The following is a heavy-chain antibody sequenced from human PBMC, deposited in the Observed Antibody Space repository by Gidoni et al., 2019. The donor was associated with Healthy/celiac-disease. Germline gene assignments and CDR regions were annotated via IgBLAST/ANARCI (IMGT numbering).Heavy chain of an antibody. D-gene: IGHD6-19*01. CDR3: AKTAGYSSGWYGGGDY. V-gene: IGHV3-23*01. CDR2: MSGSGGST. J-gene: IGHJ4*02. Sequence: EVQLLESGGVLVQPGGSLRLSCAASGFTFSSYAMSWVRQAPGKGLEWVSAMSGSGGSTYSADAVKGRFTISRDKSKNTLYLQMNSLRAEDTAVYYCAKTAGYSSGWYGGGDYWGQGTLVTVSS. CDR1: GFTFSSYA.